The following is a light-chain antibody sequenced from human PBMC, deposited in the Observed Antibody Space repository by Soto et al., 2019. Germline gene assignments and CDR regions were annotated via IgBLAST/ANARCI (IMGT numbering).Light chain of an antibody. V-gene: IGLV2-23*01. CDR2: EAT. J-gene: IGLJ2*01. CDR3: SSHAGMGTVV. CDR1: SSDVGKYNL. Sequence: QSALTQPASVSGAPGQSVTISCTGTSSDVGKYNLVSWYQQHPGKPTKLMNYEATKPPSGLSNRFSCSKSGTTASLTISGLQAEDEADYYCSSHAGMGTVVFGGGTQLTVL.